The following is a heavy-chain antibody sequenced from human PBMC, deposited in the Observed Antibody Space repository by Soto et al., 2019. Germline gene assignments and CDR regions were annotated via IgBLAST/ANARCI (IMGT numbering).Heavy chain of an antibody. J-gene: IGHJ6*02. CDR3: ARASSIAARLFHYYYGMDV. V-gene: IGHV1-8*01. D-gene: IGHD6-6*01. CDR2: MNPNSGNT. CDR1: GYTFTSYD. Sequence: QVQLVQSGAEVKKPGASVKVSCKASGYTFTSYDINWVRQATGQGLEWMGWMNPNSGNTGYAQKFQGRVTMTRNTSISTAYMELSSLRSEDTAVYYCARASSIAARLFHYYYGMDVWGQGTTVTVSS.